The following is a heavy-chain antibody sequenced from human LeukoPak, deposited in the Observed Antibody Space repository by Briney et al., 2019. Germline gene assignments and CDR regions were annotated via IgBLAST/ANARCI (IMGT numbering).Heavy chain of an antibody. CDR2: ISSSSSTI. Sequence: GGSLRLSCAASGFTFSSYSMNWVRQAPGKGLEWVSYISSSSSTIYYADSVKGRFTISRDNAKNSLYLQMNSLRAEDTAVYYCASNYDYVWGSYRPGWYFDLWGRGTLVTVSS. J-gene: IGHJ2*01. V-gene: IGHV3-48*01. CDR3: ASNYDYVWGSYRPGWYFDL. CDR1: GFTFSSYS. D-gene: IGHD3-16*02.